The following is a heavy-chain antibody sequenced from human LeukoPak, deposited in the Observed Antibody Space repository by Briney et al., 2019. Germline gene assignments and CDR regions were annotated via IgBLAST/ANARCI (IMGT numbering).Heavy chain of an antibody. CDR1: GGSINSYY. V-gene: IGHV4-59*08. CDR2: IYYTGNT. CDR3: ARRAGDTSGYYPV. J-gene: IGHJ4*02. D-gene: IGHD3-22*01. Sequence: SETLSLTCTVSGGSINSYYWSWIRQPPGKGLEWIGYIYYTGNTDYNPSLKSRITISIDTSEKHFSLKLSSVTAADTAVYCCARRAGDTSGYYPVWGQGILVTVSS.